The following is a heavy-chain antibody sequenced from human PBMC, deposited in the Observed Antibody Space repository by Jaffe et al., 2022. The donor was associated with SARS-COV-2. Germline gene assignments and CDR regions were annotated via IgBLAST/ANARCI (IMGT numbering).Heavy chain of an antibody. J-gene: IGHJ6*03. V-gene: IGHV3-15*01. Sequence: EVQLVESGGGLVKPGGSLRLSCAASGFTFSNAWMSWVRQAPGKGLEWVGRIKSKTDGGTTDYAAPVKGRFTISRDDSKNTLYLQMNSLKTEDTAVYYCTILWFGELFLSYYYYMDVWGKGTTVTVSS. CDR3: TILWFGELFLSYYYYMDV. CDR1: GFTFSNAW. CDR2: IKSKTDGGTT. D-gene: IGHD3-10*01.